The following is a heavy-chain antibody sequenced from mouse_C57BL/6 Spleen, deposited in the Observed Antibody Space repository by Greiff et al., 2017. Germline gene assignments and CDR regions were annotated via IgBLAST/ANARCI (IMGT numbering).Heavy chain of an antibody. J-gene: IGHJ2*01. CDR2: IYPGGGYT. CDR1: GYTFTNYW. CDR3: ARFYYGNYPYFDY. Sequence: QVQLQQSGAELVRPGTSVKMSCKASGYTFTNYWIGWAKQRPGHGLEWIGDIYPGGGYTNYNEKFKGKATLTADKSSSTAYMQFSSLTSEDSAIYYCARFYYGNYPYFDYWGQGTTLTVSS. D-gene: IGHD2-1*01. V-gene: IGHV1-63*01.